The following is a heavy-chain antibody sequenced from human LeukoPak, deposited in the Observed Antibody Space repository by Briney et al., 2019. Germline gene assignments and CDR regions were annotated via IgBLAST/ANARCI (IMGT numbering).Heavy chain of an antibody. CDR3: ARVGVYFDSSGYYLGAFDI. V-gene: IGHV3-21*01. Sequence: PGGSLRLSCAASGFTFSTYNMNWVRQVPGKGLEWVSSITSSGTYIYYADSVKGRLTISRDNAKNSLYLQMNSLRAEDTAVYYCARVGVYFDSSGYYLGAFDIWGQGTMVTVSS. D-gene: IGHD3-22*01. CDR1: GFTFSTYN. J-gene: IGHJ3*02. CDR2: ITSSGTYI.